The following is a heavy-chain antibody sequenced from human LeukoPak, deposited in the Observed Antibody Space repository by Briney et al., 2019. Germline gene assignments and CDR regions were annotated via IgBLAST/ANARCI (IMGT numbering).Heavy chain of an antibody. CDR2: IYSGGST. D-gene: IGHD3-16*01. V-gene: IGHV3-53*01. J-gene: IGHJ5*02. Sequence: GGSMRLSCAASGFTFSSYAMTWVRQAPGKGLEWVSVIYSGGSTYYADSVKGRFTISRDNSKNTLYLQMNSLRAEDTAVYYCARDRWGSNWFDPWGQGTLVTVSS. CDR1: GFTFSSYA. CDR3: ARDRWGSNWFDP.